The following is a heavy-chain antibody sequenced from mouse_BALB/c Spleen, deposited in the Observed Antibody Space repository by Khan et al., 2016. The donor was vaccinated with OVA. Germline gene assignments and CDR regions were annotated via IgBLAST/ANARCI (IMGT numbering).Heavy chain of an antibody. CDR3: ARGYFGNYQFGY. CDR2: IFPGTGTT. D-gene: IGHD2-1*01. J-gene: IGHJ3*01. Sequence: QVQLQQSGAELVKPGASVKLSCKTSGYTFTSYWIQWVKQRPGQGLGWIGQIFPGTGTTYYNENFKGKATLTVDTSANTAYMQFSRLTSEDSAVYFCARGYFGNYQFGYWGQGTLVTVSP. CDR1: GYTFTSYW. V-gene: IGHV1S132*01.